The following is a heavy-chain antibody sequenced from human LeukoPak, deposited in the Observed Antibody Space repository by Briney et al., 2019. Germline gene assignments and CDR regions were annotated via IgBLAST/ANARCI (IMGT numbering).Heavy chain of an antibody. CDR1: GGGFSGFA. CDR3: ARASQTFGKEYDVFDV. J-gene: IGHJ3*01. Sequence: EASVKVSCKASGGGFSGFAIYWMRQAPGHGLEWMGRITPVFGTPNYAQKFEDRVTISLDGPTNTAYMEMSSLTSDDTAVYFCARASQTFGKEYDVFDVWGQGTGVIVSS. CDR2: ITPVFGTP. V-gene: IGHV1-69*15. D-gene: IGHD2/OR15-2a*01.